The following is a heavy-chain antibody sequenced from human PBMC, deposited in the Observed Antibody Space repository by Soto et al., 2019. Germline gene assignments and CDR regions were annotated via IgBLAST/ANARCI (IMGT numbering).Heavy chain of an antibody. Sequence: GSLRLSCAASGFSFSDYSVNWVRQAPGKGLEWVSSIRSSTSYIYYADSVKGRFTISRDNAKNSLYLQMNSLRAEETAVYFCARMSIVGRRDYYYGMDVWGQGTTVTVSS. J-gene: IGHJ6*02. CDR1: GFSFSDYS. D-gene: IGHD6-6*01. CDR2: IRSSTSYI. V-gene: IGHV3-21*01. CDR3: ARMSIVGRRDYYYGMDV.